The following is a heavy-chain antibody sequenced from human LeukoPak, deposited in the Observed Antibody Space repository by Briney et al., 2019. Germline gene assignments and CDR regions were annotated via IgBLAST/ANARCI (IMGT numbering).Heavy chain of an antibody. D-gene: IGHD3-10*01. J-gene: IGHJ6*03. CDR1: GGSISSSSYY. CDR3: ARVEEGYGSGRRENYYYYYMDV. CDR2: IYYSGSP. V-gene: IGHV4-39*07. Sequence: SETLSLTCTVSGGSISSSSYYWGWIRQPPGKGLEWIGSIYYSGSPYYNPSLKSRVTISVDTSKNQFSLKLSSVTAADTAVYYCARVEEGYGSGRRENYYYYYMDVWGKGTTATISS.